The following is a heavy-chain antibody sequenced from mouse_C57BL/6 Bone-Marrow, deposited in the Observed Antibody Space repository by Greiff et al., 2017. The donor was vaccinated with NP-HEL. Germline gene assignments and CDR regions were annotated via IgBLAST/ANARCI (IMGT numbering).Heavy chain of an antibody. D-gene: IGHD1-1*01. CDR3: ADGSAPDYDAIDY. CDR1: GYSFTGYY. Sequence: EVQLQQSGPELVKPGASVKISCKASGYSFTGYYMNWVQQSPDKSLEWIGEINPSTGGTTYHQKFKAPATLTVDKSSSTAYMQLKSLTSEDSAVYYCADGSAPDYDAIDYWGQGTSVTVSA. CDR2: INPSTGGT. J-gene: IGHJ4*01. V-gene: IGHV1-42*01.